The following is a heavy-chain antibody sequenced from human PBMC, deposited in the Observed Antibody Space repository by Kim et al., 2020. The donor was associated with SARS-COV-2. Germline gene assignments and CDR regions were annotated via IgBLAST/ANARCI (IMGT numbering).Heavy chain of an antibody. CDR3: AKDGGVISSRPYYFNS. V-gene: IGHV3-23*01. D-gene: IGHD3-3*01. J-gene: IGHJ4*02. Sequence: SVKGRFTISRDNSNNTLYLQMNSLRAEDTAVYYCAKDGGVISSRPYYFNSWGQGTLVTVSA.